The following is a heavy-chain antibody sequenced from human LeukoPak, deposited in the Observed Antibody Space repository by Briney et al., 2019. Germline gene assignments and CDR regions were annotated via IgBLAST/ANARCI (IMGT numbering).Heavy chain of an antibody. Sequence: GESLKISCQGSGSSFTSYWIGWVRQLPGKGLEWMGIIDPGDSDTSYSTSFQGQVTISADKSISTAYLQWSSLKASDSAMYYCARGEGPTIEFDDWGQGTLVSVS. CDR1: GSSFTSYW. CDR3: ARGEGPTIEFDD. J-gene: IGHJ4*02. D-gene: IGHD1-26*01. CDR2: IDPGDSDT. V-gene: IGHV5-51*01.